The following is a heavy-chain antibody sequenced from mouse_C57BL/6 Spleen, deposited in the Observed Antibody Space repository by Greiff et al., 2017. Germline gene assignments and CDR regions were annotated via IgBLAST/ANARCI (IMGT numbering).Heavy chain of an antibody. CDR2: IDPSDSET. V-gene: IGHV1-52*01. CDR3: ARYDYGGYFDY. D-gene: IGHD2-4*01. CDR1: GYTFTSYW. Sequence: QVQLQQPGAELVRPGSSVKLSCKASGYTFTSYWMHWVKQRPIQGLEWIGNIDPSDSETHYNQKFKDKATLTVDKSSSTAYMQRSSLTSEDSAVYYCARYDYGGYFDYWGQGTTLTVSS. J-gene: IGHJ2*01.